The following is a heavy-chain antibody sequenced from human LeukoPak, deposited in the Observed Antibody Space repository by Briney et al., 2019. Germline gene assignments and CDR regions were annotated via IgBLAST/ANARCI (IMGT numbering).Heavy chain of an antibody. J-gene: IGHJ3*02. CDR2: IKQDGSEK. CDR1: GFTFSSYW. CDR3: ARGSSSWYRYAFDI. Sequence: PGGSLRLSCAASGFTFSSYWMGWVRQAPGKGLEWVANIKQDGSEKYYVDSVKGRFTISRDNAENSLYLQMISLRAEDTAIYYCARGSSSWYRYAFDIWGQGTMVTVSS. D-gene: IGHD6-13*01. V-gene: IGHV3-7*01.